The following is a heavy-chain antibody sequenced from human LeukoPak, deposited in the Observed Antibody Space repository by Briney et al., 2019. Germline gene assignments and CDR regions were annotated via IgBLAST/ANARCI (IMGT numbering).Heavy chain of an antibody. V-gene: IGHV4-4*02. D-gene: IGHD6-13*01. CDR3: ARGKQQLVPPFDY. Sequence: SETLSLTCGVSGGSISSSNLWSWVRQPPGKGLEWIGEIHPSGEINYNPSLKSRVTISLDKSKNQFSLKMTSVTAADTAIYYCARGKQQLVPPFDYWGQGALVTVSS. J-gene: IGHJ4*02. CDR2: IHPSGEI. CDR1: GGSISSSNL.